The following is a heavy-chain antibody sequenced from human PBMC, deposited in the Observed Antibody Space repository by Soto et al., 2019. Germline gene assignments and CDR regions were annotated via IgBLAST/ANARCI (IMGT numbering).Heavy chain of an antibody. CDR2: INPNSGGT. J-gene: IGHJ6*02. V-gene: IGHV1-2*04. Sequence: ASVKVSCKASGYTFTGYYMHWVRQAPGQGLEWMGWINPNSGGTNYAQKFQGWVTMTRDTSISTAYMELSRLRSDDTAVYYCARGDSSGWYPYYGMDVWGQGTTVTSP. CDR1: GYTFTGYY. D-gene: IGHD6-19*01. CDR3: ARGDSSGWYPYYGMDV.